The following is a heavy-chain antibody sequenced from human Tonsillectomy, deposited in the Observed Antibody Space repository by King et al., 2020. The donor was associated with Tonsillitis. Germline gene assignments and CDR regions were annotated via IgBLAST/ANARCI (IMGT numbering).Heavy chain of an antibody. V-gene: IGHV1-2*02. CDR2: INPNSGGT. D-gene: IGHD5-12*01. J-gene: IGHJ6*02. CDR1: GYTFTGYH. CDR3: VRSHVDIEMPGIYFYYPMDV. Sequence: VQSGAEVKKPGASVTVSCKASGYTFTGYHLHWVRQAPGQGLEWMGWINPNSGGTVYAQKFQGRVTMTSDTSISAAYMELSRLTSDDTAVYYCVRSHVDIEMPGIYFYYPMDVWGQGTTVTVSS.